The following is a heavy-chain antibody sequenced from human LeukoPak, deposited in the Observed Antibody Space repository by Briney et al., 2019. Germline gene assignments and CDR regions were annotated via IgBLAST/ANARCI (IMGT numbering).Heavy chain of an antibody. CDR3: ARETSQKGAHYMDV. Sequence: SETLSLTCAVYGGSFSGYYWSWIRQPPGKGLKWIGNIYYSGYTTYSPSLRSRVTISVDTSKNQFSLKLSSVTAADTAVYYCARETSQKGAHYMDVWGKGTTITISS. CDR2: IYYSGYT. D-gene: IGHD3-16*01. CDR1: GGSFSGYY. V-gene: IGHV4-59*01. J-gene: IGHJ6*03.